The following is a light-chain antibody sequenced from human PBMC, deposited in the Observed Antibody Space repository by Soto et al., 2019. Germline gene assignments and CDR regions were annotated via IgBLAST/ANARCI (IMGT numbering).Light chain of an antibody. J-gene: IGKJ1*01. CDR2: AAS. Sequence: DIQMTQSPSSLSASVGDRLTIACRASQSISTYLNWYQHKPGKAPTLLISAASNLQSGVPSRFSGSGSGTDFTLTISSMYPEDFATYYCHQSYSLPWTFGQGTNVEIK. V-gene: IGKV1-39*01. CDR1: QSISTY. CDR3: HQSYSLPWT.